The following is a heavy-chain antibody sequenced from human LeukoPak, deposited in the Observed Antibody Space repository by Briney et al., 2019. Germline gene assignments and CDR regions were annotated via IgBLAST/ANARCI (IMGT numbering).Heavy chain of an antibody. D-gene: IGHD6-13*01. CDR2: INHSGST. J-gene: IGHJ5*02. V-gene: IGHV4-34*01. CDR1: GGSFSGYY. Sequence: SETLSLTCAVYGGSFSGYYWSWIRQPPEKGLEWIGEINHSGSTNYNPSLKSRVTISVDTSKNQFSLKLSSVTAADTAVYYCARGGGSSSWYRVPLNNWFDPWGQGALVTVSS. CDR3: ARGGGSSSWYRVPLNNWFDP.